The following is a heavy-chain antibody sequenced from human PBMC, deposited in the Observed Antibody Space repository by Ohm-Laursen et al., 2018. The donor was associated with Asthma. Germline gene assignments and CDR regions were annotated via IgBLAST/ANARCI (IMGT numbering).Heavy chain of an antibody. V-gene: IGHV3-23*01. Sequence: SLRLSCTASGFTFSSYAMSWVRQAPGKGLEWVSAISGSGGSTYYADSVKGRFTISRDNSKNTLYLQMNSLRAVDTAVYYCAKLGDDYVWGSYFWGQGTLVTVSS. D-gene: IGHD3-16*01. CDR2: ISGSGGST. CDR1: GFTFSSYA. J-gene: IGHJ4*02. CDR3: AKLGDDYVWGSYF.